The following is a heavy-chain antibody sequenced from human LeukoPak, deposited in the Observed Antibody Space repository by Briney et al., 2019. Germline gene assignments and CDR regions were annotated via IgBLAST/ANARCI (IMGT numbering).Heavy chain of an antibody. J-gene: IGHJ5*02. CDR1: GYSISSGYY. V-gene: IGHV4-61*01. Sequence: SETLSLTCTVSGYSISSGYYWGWIRQPPGKGLEWIGYIYYSGSTNYNPSLKSRVTISVDTSKNQFSLKLSSVTAADTAVYYCAREGYYYYDSSGFDPWGQGTLVTVSS. CDR3: AREGYYYYDSSGFDP. CDR2: IYYSGST. D-gene: IGHD3-22*01.